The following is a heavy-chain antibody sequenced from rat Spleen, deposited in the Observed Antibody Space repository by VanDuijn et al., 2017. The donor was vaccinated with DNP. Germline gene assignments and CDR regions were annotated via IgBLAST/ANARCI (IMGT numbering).Heavy chain of an antibody. J-gene: IGHJ2*01. CDR2: ISPSGCST. V-gene: IGHV5-19*01. Sequence: EVQLVESGGGLVQPGRSLKLSCAASGFTFSNYGMHWIRQAPTKGLEWVASISPSGCSTYYRNPVKGRFTISRDNARSTLYLQMDRLRSEDTAAYYCAGRPPPTRGPFDYWGQGVTVTVSS. CDR1: GFTFSNYG. D-gene: IGHD1-4*01. CDR3: AGRPPPTRGPFDY.